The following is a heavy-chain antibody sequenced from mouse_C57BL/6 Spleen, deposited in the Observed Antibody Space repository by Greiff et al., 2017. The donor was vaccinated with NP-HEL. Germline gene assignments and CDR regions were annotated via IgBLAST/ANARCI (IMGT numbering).Heavy chain of an antibody. V-gene: IGHV1-66*01. CDR2: IYPGSGNT. CDR1: GYSFTSYY. D-gene: IGHD1-1*01. J-gene: IGHJ2*01. CDR3: ARRTTVGPFDY. Sequence: QVQLKQSGPELVKPGASVKISCKASGYSFTSYYIHWVKQRPGQGLEWIGWIYPGSGNTKYNEKFKGKATLTADTSSSTAYMQLSSLTSEDSAVYYCARRTTVGPFDYWGQGTTLTVSS.